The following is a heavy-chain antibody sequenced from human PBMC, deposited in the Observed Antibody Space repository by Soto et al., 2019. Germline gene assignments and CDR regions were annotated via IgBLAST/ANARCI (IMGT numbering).Heavy chain of an antibody. CDR3: ARHVVGYYGSGSYYNAAADYFDY. CDR2: IYYSGST. J-gene: IGHJ4*02. D-gene: IGHD3-10*01. V-gene: IGHV4-61*01. CDR1: GGSVSSGSYY. Sequence: SETLSLTCPVSGGSVSSGSYYWSWIRQPPGKGLEWIGYIYYSGSTNYNPSLKSRVTISVDTSKNQFSLKLSSVTAADTAVYYCARHVVGYYGSGSYYNAAADYFDYWGQGTLVTVSS.